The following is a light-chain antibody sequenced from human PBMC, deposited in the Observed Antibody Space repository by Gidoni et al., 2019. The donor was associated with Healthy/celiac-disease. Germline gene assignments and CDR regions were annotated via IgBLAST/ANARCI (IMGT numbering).Light chain of an antibody. CDR1: QGISSY. Sequence: AIRMTQSPSSFSASTGDRVTITCRASQGISSYLAWYQKKPGKAPKLLIYAASILQSGVPSRFSGSGSGTEFTLTISCLQSEDFATYYCQQYYSYPLTFXGXTKVEIK. CDR2: AAS. V-gene: IGKV1-8*01. J-gene: IGKJ4*01. CDR3: QQYYSYPLT.